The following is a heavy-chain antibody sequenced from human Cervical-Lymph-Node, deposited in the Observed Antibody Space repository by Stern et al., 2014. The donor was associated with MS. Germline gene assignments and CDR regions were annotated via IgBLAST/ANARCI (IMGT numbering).Heavy chain of an antibody. CDR3: ARDSIAARLGALDV. CDR1: GFIFSNHV. Sequence: VQLVQSGGGVVQPGRSLRLSCAASGFIFSNHVMHWVRQAPGKGLEWVAVAWHDGRNKYYADAVKGRVRVSRDNSTDTLYLQMNNLRAEDTAIYYCARDSIAARLGALDVWGQGTTVTVSS. D-gene: IGHD6-6*01. V-gene: IGHV3-33*01. J-gene: IGHJ6*02. CDR2: AWHDGRNK.